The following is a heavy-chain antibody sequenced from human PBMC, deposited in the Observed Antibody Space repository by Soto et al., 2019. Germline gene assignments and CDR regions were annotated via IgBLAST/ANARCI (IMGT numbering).Heavy chain of an antibody. CDR3: ARPLEADVNYYYYGMDV. V-gene: IGHV1-69*01. CDR2: IIPIFGTA. D-gene: IGHD6-13*01. J-gene: IGHJ6*02. Sequence: QVQLVQSGAEVKKPGSSVKVSCKASGGTFSSYAISWVRQAPGQGLEWMGGIIPIFGTANYAQKFQGRVTITADEYPSTADMELSSLRYDDTAVYYCARPLEADVNYYYYGMDVWGQVSTVTVSS. CDR1: GGTFSSYA.